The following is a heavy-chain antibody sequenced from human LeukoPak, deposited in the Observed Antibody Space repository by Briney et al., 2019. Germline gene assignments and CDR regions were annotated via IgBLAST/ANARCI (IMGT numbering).Heavy chain of an antibody. J-gene: IGHJ6*02. Sequence: PSETLSLTCTVSGGSISSGDYYWSWIRQRPGKGLEWIGNIYYSGSTYYNPSLKSRVTISVDTSKNQFSLKLSSVTAADMAVYYCARGEEGYCSSTSCGRYGMDVWGQGTTVTVSS. CDR2: IYYSGST. CDR1: GGSISSGDYY. D-gene: IGHD2-2*01. V-gene: IGHV4-30-4*01. CDR3: ARGEEGYCSSTSCGRYGMDV.